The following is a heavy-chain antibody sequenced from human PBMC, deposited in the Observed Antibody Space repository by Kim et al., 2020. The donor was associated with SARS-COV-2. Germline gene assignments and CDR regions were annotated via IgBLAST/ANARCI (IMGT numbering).Heavy chain of an antibody. CDR1: GGSISSYY. D-gene: IGHD3-22*01. CDR2: IYYSGST. Sequence: SETLSLTCTVSGGSISSYYWSWIRQPPGKGLEWIGYIYYSGSTNYNPSLKSRVTISVDTSKNQFSLKLSSVTAADTAVYYCARRKGYYYDSSGYLLGWYFDLWGRGTLVTVSS. CDR3: ARRKGYYYDSSGYLLGWYFDL. J-gene: IGHJ2*01. V-gene: IGHV4-59*08.